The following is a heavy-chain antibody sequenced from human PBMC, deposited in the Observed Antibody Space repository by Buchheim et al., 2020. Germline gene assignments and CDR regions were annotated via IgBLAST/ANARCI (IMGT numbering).Heavy chain of an antibody. V-gene: IGHV3-15*01. Sequence: EVQLVESGGGLVKPGGSLRLSCAASGFTFSNAWMSWVRQAPGKGLEWVGRIKSKTDGGATDYAAPVKGRFTISRDDSKNTLYLQMNSLKTEDTAVYYCTTGRYVWGHYRTNYFDYWGQGTL. CDR1: GFTFSNAW. CDR2: IKSKTDGGAT. D-gene: IGHD3-16*02. CDR3: TTGRYVWGHYRTNYFDY. J-gene: IGHJ4*02.